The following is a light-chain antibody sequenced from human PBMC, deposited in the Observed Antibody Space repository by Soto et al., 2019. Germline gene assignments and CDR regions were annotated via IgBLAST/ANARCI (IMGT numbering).Light chain of an antibody. J-gene: IGKJ1*01. V-gene: IGKV1-5*03. CDR3: QQYNSYTWT. CDR1: QSISSW. Sequence: DIQMTQSPSTLSASVGDRVTITCRASQSISSWLAWYQQKPGKAPKLLIYKAASLESGVPSRFSRSGSGTEFTLTISSLQPDDFATYYCQQYNSYTWTFDQGTKVEI. CDR2: KAA.